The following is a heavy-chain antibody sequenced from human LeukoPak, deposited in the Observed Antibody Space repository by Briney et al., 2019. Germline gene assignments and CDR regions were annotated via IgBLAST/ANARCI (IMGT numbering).Heavy chain of an antibody. CDR2: ISYGNT. CDR3: ARDKAHSYGRYFDP. Sequence: SETLSLTCSVAGGSISTYYWNWIRQTPGKGLEWIGHISYGNTDYNPSLKSRVTISVDTSKNQFSLKLTSVTAADTAVYYCARDKAHSYGRYFDPWGQGALVIVSS. CDR1: GGSISTYY. V-gene: IGHV4-59*01. D-gene: IGHD5-18*01. J-gene: IGHJ5*02.